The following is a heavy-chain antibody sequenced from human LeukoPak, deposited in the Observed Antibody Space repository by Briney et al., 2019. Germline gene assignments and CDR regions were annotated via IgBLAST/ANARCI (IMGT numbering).Heavy chain of an antibody. Sequence: GGTLRLSCAASGFTFSSYGMGWVRQAPGKGLEWVSSITSSGTTNYADSVKGRFVISRDNSKDTLFLQMNSLRVEDTAVYYCASSGSYSNYCCQGTLVTVSS. CDR3: ASSGSYSNY. V-gene: IGHV3-23*01. D-gene: IGHD1-26*01. CDR1: GFTFSSYG. CDR2: ITSSGTT. J-gene: IGHJ4*02.